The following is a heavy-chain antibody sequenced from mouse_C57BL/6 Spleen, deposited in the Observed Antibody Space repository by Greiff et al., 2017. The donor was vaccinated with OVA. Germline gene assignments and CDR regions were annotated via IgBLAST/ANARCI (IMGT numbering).Heavy chain of an antibody. CDR3: ARNYYGSSPDWFAY. D-gene: IGHD1-1*01. CDR1: GFTFSDYG. V-gene: IGHV5-17*01. Sequence: EVQVVESGGGLVKPGGSLKLSCAASGFTFSDYGMHWVRQAPEKGLEWVAYISSGSSTIYYADTVKGRFTISRDNAKNTLFLQMTSLRSEDTAMYYCARNYYGSSPDWFAYWGQGTLVTVSA. CDR2: ISSGSSTI. J-gene: IGHJ3*01.